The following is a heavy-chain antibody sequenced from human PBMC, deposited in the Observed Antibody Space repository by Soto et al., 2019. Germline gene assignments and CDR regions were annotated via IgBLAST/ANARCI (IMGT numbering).Heavy chain of an antibody. V-gene: IGHV3-30*18. J-gene: IGHJ4*02. D-gene: IGHD4-17*01. CDR2: ISYDGSNK. Sequence: GGSLRLSCAASGFTFSSYGMHWVRQAPGKGLEWVAVISYDGSNKYYADSVKGRFTISRDNSKNTLYLQMNSLRAEDTAVYYCAKLLSTVTTTPLFDYWGQGTLVTVSS. CDR3: AKLLSTVTTTPLFDY. CDR1: GFTFSSYG.